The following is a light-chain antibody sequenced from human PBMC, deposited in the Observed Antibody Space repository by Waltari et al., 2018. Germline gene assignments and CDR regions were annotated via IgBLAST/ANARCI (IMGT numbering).Light chain of an antibody. CDR3: AAWDDTLKGL. V-gene: IGLV1-44*01. J-gene: IGLJ3*02. CDR2: NDD. CDR1: RSRLGRNT. Sequence: QSVLTQPPSAYGAPGQRVTITCSIRRSRLGRNTVILYQQFPGRAPKLLMFNDDQRASGVPGRFSGSRSVTSASLAISGLQSEDEATYYCAAWDDTLKGLFGGGTTLTVL.